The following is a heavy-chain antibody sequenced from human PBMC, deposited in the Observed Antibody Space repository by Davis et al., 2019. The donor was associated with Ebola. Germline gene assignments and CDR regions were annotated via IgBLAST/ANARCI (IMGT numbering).Heavy chain of an antibody. D-gene: IGHD2-2*01. CDR2: ISWNSGSI. CDR1: GFTFDDYA. J-gene: IGHJ4*02. V-gene: IGHV3-9*01. Sequence: SLKISCAASGFTFDDYAMHWVRQAPGKGLEWVSGISWNSGSIGYADSVKGRFTISRDNAKNSLYLQMNSLRADDTAVYYCAREGKYRVESRTFDYWGQGTLVTVSS. CDR3: AREGKYRVESRTFDY.